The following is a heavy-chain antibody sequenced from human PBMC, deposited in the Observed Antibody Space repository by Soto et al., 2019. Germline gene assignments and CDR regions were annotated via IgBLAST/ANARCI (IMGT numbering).Heavy chain of an antibody. V-gene: IGHV4-30-4*01. Sequence: SETLSLTCTVSGGSISSGDYYWSWIRQPPGKGLEWIGYIYYSGSTYYNPSLKSRVTISVDTSKNQFSLKLSSVTAADTAVYYCARDRRGYLYPDYWGQGTLVTVSS. CDR3: ARDRRGYLYPDY. CDR1: GGSISSGDYY. D-gene: IGHD3-22*01. J-gene: IGHJ4*02. CDR2: IYYSGST.